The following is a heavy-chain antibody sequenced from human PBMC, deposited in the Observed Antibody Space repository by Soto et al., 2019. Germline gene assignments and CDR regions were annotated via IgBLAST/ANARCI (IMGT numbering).Heavy chain of an antibody. V-gene: IGHV1-69*02. CDR2: IIPSLGIL. D-gene: IGHD4-17*01. CDR1: GGSFNSYP. J-gene: IGHJ4*02. CDR3: ASGTTVMTPEVY. Sequence: QVHLVQSGPEVRKSGSSVKVSCKVSGGSFNSYPISWVRQAPGQGLEWMGRIIPSLGILTYAQKFQARVTTTAATFTSTAYMELSSLRSDDTAVFYCASGTTVMTPEVYWGQGPLVTVSS.